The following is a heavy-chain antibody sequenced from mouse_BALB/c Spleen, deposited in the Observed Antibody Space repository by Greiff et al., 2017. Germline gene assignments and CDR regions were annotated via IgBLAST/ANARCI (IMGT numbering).Heavy chain of an antibody. Sequence: EVQLVESGPGLVKPSQSLSLTCTVTGYSITSDYAWNWLRQFPGNKLEWMGYISYSGSTSYNPSLKSRISITRDTSKNQFFLQLNSVTTEDTATYDCARGDGNYGWYFDVWGAGTTVTVSS. CDR1: GYSITSDYA. D-gene: IGHD2-1*01. CDR3: ARGDGNYGWYFDV. J-gene: IGHJ1*01. V-gene: IGHV3-2*02. CDR2: ISYSGST.